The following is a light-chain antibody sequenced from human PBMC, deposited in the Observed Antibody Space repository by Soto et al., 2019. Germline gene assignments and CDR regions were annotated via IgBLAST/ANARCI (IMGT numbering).Light chain of an antibody. J-gene: IGLJ6*01. V-gene: IGLV6-57*04. Sequence: NFMLTQPHSVSESTGETVTISCTRSSGSIARNYVQWYQQRPGSAPTTVIYEDNQRPSGVPDRFSGSIDSSSNSASLTISGLKTEDEADYYCQSYDSSNNVFRSGNQLTVL. CDR2: EDN. CDR3: QSYDSSNNV. CDR1: SGSIARNY.